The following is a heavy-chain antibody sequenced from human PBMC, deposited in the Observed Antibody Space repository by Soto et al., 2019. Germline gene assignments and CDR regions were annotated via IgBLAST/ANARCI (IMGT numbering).Heavy chain of an antibody. V-gene: IGHV1-69*02. CDR1: GGTFSSYT. CDR3: ARATLVRWAFDI. Sequence: QVQLVQSGAEVKKPGSSVKVSCKASGGTFSSYTISWVRQAPGQGLEWMGRIIPILGIANYAQKFQGRVTITADKSTSTAYMELSRLRSEDTAVYYCARATLVRWAFDICVQGTMVTVSS. J-gene: IGHJ3*02. D-gene: IGHD2-8*02. CDR2: IIPILGIA.